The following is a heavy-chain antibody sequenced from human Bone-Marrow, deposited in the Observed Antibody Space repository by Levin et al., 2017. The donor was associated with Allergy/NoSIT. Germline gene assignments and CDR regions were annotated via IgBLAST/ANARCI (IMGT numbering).Heavy chain of an antibody. Sequence: ASVKVSCKASGYDFTNYGISWVRLAPGQGLEWMGWISAYRKNTNYAQKFMGRVTMTADTSTSTVHMELRSLTSDDTAVYYCARGGGYIVGTMDVWGQATTVVVSS. V-gene: IGHV1-18*01. CDR1: GYDFTNYG. CDR2: ISAYRKNT. J-gene: IGHJ6*02. D-gene: IGHD2-15*01. CDR3: ARGGGYIVGTMDV.